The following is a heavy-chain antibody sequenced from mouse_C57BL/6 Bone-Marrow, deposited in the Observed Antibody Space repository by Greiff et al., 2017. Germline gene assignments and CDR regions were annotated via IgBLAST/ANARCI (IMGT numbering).Heavy chain of an antibody. CDR1: GYSITSDY. V-gene: IGHV3-8*01. CDR2: ISSSGST. Sequence: EVKLLESGPGLAKPSQTLSLTCSVTGYSITSDYWNWIRKFPGNKLEYMGYISSSGSTYYNPSLNSRISITPDTSKNQYYLQMNSETTEDKATYYCARYQYAMDYWGQGTSVTVSS. CDR3: ARYQYAMDY. J-gene: IGHJ4*01.